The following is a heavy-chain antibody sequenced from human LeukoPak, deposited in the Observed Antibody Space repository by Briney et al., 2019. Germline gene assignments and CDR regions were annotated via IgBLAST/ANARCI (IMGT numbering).Heavy chain of an antibody. V-gene: IGHV4-34*01. CDR2: INHSGST. D-gene: IGHD6-19*01. CDR1: GGSFCGYY. J-gene: IGHJ4*02. Sequence: SETLSLTCAVYGGSFCGYYWSWIRQPPGKGLEWIGEINHSGSTNYNPSLKSRVTISVDTSKNQFSLKLSSVTAADTAVYYCARGTLRLVRISSPGNLDYWGQGTLVTVSS. CDR3: ARGTLRLVRISSPGNLDY.